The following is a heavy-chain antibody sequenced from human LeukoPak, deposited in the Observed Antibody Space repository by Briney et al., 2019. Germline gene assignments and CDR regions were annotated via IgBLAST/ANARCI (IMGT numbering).Heavy chain of an antibody. CDR1: GYTFTGYY. D-gene: IGHD3-22*01. J-gene: IGHJ4*02. CDR2: INPNSGGT. Sequence: GASVKVSCKASGYTFTGYYMHWVRQAPGQGLEWMGWINPNSGGTNYAQKFQGRVTMTRDTSISTAYMELSSLRSEDTAVYYCASRSSRSGYYYRWGQGTLVTVSS. V-gene: IGHV1-2*02. CDR3: ASRSSRSGYYYR.